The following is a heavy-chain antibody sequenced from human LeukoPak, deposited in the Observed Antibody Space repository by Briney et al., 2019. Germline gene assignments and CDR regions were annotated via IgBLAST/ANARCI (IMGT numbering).Heavy chain of an antibody. Sequence: GRSLRLSCAASGFTFSSYAMHRVRPAPGKGLEWVAFISYNGKDKIYADSVKGRFTISRDNSKSSLYLQMNSLRDEDMGVYYCAKESDAFDIWGQGTMVTVSS. CDR1: GFTFSSYA. J-gene: IGHJ3*02. CDR3: AKESDAFDI. V-gene: IGHV3-30*18. CDR2: ISYNGKDK.